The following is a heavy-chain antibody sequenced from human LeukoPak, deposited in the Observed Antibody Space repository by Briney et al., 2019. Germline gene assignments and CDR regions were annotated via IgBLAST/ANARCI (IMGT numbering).Heavy chain of an antibody. D-gene: IGHD3-10*01. CDR1: GYSFTSYW. V-gene: IGHV5-51*01. CDR2: IYPGDSDT. J-gene: IGHJ4*02. Sequence: GESLKISCKGSGYSFTSYWIGWVRQMPGKGLEWMGIIYPGDSDTRYSPSFQGQVTISADKSISTAYLQWSSLKASDTTMYYCARLREYYYGSGSPLEYYFDYWGQGTLVTVSS. CDR3: ARLREYYYGSGSPLEYYFDY.